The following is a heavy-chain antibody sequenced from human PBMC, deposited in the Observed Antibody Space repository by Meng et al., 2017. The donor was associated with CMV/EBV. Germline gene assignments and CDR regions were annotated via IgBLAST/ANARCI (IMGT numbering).Heavy chain of an antibody. CDR1: GGSSNMYC. V-gene: IGHV4-4*07. J-gene: IGHJ5*02. CDR3: ARVFPPLAAADYWQNNWFDP. D-gene: IGHD6-13*01. Sequence: QVRRQGSGPGLEKPCEALFPTCTALGGSSNMYCWSCIRQPAGKGREWIGRIYTSGSTNYNPSLKSRVTMSVDTSKNQFSLKLSSVTAADTAVYYCARVFPPLAAADYWQNNWFDPWGQGTLVTVSS. CDR2: IYTSGST.